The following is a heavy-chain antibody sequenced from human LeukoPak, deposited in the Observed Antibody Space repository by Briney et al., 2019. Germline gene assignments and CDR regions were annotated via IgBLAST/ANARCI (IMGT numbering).Heavy chain of an antibody. J-gene: IGHJ4*02. CDR3: AKHADSLFSDS. D-gene: IGHD4-17*01. Sequence: PGGSLRLSCAASGFNFTNYAMNWVRQAPGKGLEWLSLISDGGHSTYYADSVKGRFTISRDNPKNTLYLQMNSLRADDTALYYCAKHADSLFSDSWGQGTLVTVSS. CDR1: GFNFTNYA. V-gene: IGHV3-23*01. CDR2: ISDGGHST.